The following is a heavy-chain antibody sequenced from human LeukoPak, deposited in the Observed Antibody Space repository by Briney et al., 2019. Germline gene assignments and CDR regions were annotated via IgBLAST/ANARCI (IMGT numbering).Heavy chain of an antibody. Sequence: GGSLRLSCAAAGFTFGSSAMSWVRQAPGKGLEWVSGINSRGDKTYYADSVKGRFTISRDNSKNTLYLQRNSLGAEDTAVYHCVKKFYYYSVGYYAFDIWGQGTMVTVSS. CDR2: INSRGDKT. J-gene: IGHJ3*02. V-gene: IGHV3-23*01. CDR3: VKKFYYYSVGYYAFDI. D-gene: IGHD3-22*01. CDR1: GFTFGSSA.